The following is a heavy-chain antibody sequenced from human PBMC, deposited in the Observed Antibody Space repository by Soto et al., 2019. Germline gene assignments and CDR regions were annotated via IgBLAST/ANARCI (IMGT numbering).Heavy chain of an antibody. CDR2: ISGYDGHT. CDR1: GYPFTSYD. Sequence: ASVKVSCKASGYPFTSYDISWVRQAPGQGLEWMGWISGYDGHTEYAQKVQGRVTLTTDTSTSTGHMELRSLGFDDTAVYYCARSATTIFGVVVIGYFHHWGQGTLVTVSS. J-gene: IGHJ1*01. CDR3: ARSATTIFGVVVIGYFHH. V-gene: IGHV1-18*01. D-gene: IGHD3-3*01.